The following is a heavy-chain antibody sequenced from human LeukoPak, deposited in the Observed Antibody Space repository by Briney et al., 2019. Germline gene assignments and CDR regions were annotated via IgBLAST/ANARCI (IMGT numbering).Heavy chain of an antibody. J-gene: IGHJ4*02. CDR3: ARGDFRGERDY. CDR1: GFTSSSYA. V-gene: IGHV3-30-3*01. Sequence: QTGGSLRLSCAASGFTSSSYAMHWVRQAPGKGLEWVAAISYDGSNKYYADSVKVRFTISRDNSKNTLYLQMNSLRAEDTAVYYCARGDFRGERDYWGQGTLATVSS. D-gene: IGHD3-10*01. CDR2: ISYDGSNK.